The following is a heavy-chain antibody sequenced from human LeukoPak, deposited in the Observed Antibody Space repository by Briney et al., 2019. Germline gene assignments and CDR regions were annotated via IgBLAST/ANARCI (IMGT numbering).Heavy chain of an antibody. CDR1: GFTFDDYA. J-gene: IGHJ1*01. Sequence: PGRSLRLSCAASGFTFDDYAMHWVRQAPGKGLEWVSGISWNSGNIGYADSVKGRFTISRDNAKNSLYLQMNSLRAEDTALYYCAKVGSSLYFQHWGQGTLVTVSS. D-gene: IGHD3-16*01. CDR3: AKVGSSLYFQH. V-gene: IGHV3-9*01. CDR2: ISWNSGNI.